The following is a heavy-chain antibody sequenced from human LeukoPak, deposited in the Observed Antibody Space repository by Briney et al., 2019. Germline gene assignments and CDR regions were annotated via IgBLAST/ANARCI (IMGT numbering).Heavy chain of an antibody. CDR2: ITYSGNTI. J-gene: IGHJ5*02. CDR3: ARGPYGSGWTLDP. CDR1: GFTFSDYY. Sequence: GGSLRLSCAASGFTFSDYYMSWIRQAPGKGLEWVSYITYSGNTIYYADSVKGRFTISRDNAKKSLYLQMNSLRAEDTAVYYCARGPYGSGWTLDPWGLGTLVTVSS. D-gene: IGHD6-19*01. V-gene: IGHV3-11*01.